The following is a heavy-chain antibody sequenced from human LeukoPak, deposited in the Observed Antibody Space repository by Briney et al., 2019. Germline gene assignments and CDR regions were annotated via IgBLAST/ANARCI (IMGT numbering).Heavy chain of an antibody. J-gene: IGHJ4*02. CDR1: GFTFSSYG. Sequence: PGRSLRLSCAASGFTFSSYGMHWVRQAPGKGLEWVAVIWYDGSNKYYADSVKGRFTISRDNSKNTLYLQMNSLRAEDTAVYYCARVTEYCSGSSCYTGDHWGQGTLVTVSS. CDR2: IWYDGSNK. D-gene: IGHD2-15*01. CDR3: ARVTEYCSGSSCYTGDH. V-gene: IGHV3-33*01.